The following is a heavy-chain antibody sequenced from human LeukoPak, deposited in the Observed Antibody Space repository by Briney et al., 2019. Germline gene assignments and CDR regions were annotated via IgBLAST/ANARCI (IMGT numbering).Heavy chain of an antibody. J-gene: IGHJ6*03. CDR1: GRSISSSS. V-gene: IGHV4-4*09. D-gene: IGHD2-15*01. CDR3: ARRVVSAKFRNLLYYYMDV. Sequence: SETLSLTCTVSGRSISSSSWSWLRQSPGKGLESIGYISNNGKAKYKSSFEGRVTMSVDTSKSQFSLNLSSVTDADTAVYYCARRVVSAKFRNLLYYYMDVWGKGTTVIVS. CDR2: ISNNGKA.